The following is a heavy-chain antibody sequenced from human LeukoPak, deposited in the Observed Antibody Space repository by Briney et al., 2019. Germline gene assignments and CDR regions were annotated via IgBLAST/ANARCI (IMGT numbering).Heavy chain of an antibody. CDR3: ARALGSSSADY. D-gene: IGHD6-6*01. V-gene: IGHV3-7*01. CDR1: GFTFISYW. J-gene: IGHJ4*02. Sequence: GGSLTLSCAASGFTFISYWMSEVRQAPGRGREWVAKIREDGSEKYYVDPVKGGFTISRDNAKNSLYLKMNSLRAEDTAVYYCARALGSSSADYWGQGTLVTVSS. CDR2: IREDGSEK.